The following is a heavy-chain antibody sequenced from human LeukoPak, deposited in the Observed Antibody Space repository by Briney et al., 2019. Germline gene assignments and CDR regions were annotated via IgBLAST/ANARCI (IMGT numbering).Heavy chain of an antibody. CDR2: IRSRAYGGTT. Sequence: GGSLRLSCTVSGFRFGDYPMTWVRQAPGKGLEWVGLIRSRAYGGTTEYAASVKGRFSISRDDSKNIAYLQMNSLKIEDTALYYCSRVIIYDGSPSWFDSWGQGTLVTVSS. D-gene: IGHD3-10*01. CDR1: GFRFGDYP. V-gene: IGHV3-49*04. J-gene: IGHJ5*01. CDR3: SRVIIYDGSPSWFDS.